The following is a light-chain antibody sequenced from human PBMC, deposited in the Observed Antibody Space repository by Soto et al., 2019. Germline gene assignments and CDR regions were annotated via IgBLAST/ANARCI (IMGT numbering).Light chain of an antibody. CDR2: AAS. J-gene: IGKJ5*01. CDR1: QSVSSTY. Sequence: EIVLTQSPGTLSLSPGERATLSCRASQSVSSTYLAWCQQKPGQAPRLLIYAASTRATGIPDRFSGTGSGTDFTLTISRLQPEDCAVYYCQHFGNSPITFGQGTRLESK. CDR3: QHFGNSPIT. V-gene: IGKV3-20*01.